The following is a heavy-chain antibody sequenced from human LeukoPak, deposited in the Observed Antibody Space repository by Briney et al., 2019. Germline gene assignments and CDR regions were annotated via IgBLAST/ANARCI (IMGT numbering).Heavy chain of an antibody. CDR3: AKDKRGGIAAHHFDY. V-gene: IGHV3-30*02. D-gene: IGHD6-6*01. CDR2: IRSDGSNK. CDR1: GFTFSSYG. J-gene: IGHJ4*02. Sequence: GGSLRLSCAASGFTFSSYGMHWVRQAPGKGLEWVAFIRSDGSNKYYADSVKGRFTISRDNSKNTLYLQMNSLRAEDTAVYYCAKDKRGGIAAHHFDYWGQGTLVTVSS.